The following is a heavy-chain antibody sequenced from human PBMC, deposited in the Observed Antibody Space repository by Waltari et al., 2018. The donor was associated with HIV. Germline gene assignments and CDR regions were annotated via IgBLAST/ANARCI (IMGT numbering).Heavy chain of an antibody. Sequence: QVQLQESGPGLVKPSETLSLTCTVSGYSISSGYYWGWIRQPPGKGLEWIGSIYHSVSTYYNPSLKSRVTISVDTSKNQFSLKLSSVTAADTAVYYCARDLEYYYGSGSYLGYYYGMDVWGQGTTVTVSS. D-gene: IGHD3-10*01. CDR2: IYHSVST. CDR3: ARDLEYYYGSGSYLGYYYGMDV. V-gene: IGHV4-38-2*02. J-gene: IGHJ6*02. CDR1: GYSISSGYY.